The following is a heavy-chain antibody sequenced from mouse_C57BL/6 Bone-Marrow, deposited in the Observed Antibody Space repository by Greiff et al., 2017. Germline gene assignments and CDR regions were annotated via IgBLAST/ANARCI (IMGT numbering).Heavy chain of an antibody. CDR2: INPSNGGT. CDR1: GYTFTSYW. V-gene: IGHV1-53*01. CDR3: ARLRIYYDYSWFAY. J-gene: IGHJ3*01. D-gene: IGHD2-4*01. Sequence: QVQLQQPGTELVKPGASVKLSCKASGYTFTSYWMHWVKQRPGQGLEWIGNINPSNGGTNYNEKFKSKATLTVDKSSSTAYMQLSSRTSEDSAVYYCARLRIYYDYSWFAYWGQGTLVTVSA.